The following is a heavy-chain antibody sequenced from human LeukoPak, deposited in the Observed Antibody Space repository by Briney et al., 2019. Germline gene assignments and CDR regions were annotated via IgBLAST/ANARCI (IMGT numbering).Heavy chain of an antibody. D-gene: IGHD6-13*01. CDR3: ARDHPAYSSSWYPAFDI. CDR1: GGSISSGGYY. V-gene: IGHV4-31*03. Sequence: SQTLSLTCTVSGGSISSGGYYWSWIRQHPGKGLEWIGYIYYSGSTYYNPSLKSRVTISVDTSKNQFSLKLSSVTAADTAVYYCARDHPAYSSSWYPAFDIWGQGTMVTVSS. CDR2: IYYSGST. J-gene: IGHJ3*02.